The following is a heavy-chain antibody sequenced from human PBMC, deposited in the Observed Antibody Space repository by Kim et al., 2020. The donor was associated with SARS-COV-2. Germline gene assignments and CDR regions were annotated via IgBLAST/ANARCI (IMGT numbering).Heavy chain of an antibody. CDR3: ARAHYYDSSGDFDF. J-gene: IGHJ4*02. V-gene: IGHV3-7*01. D-gene: IGHD3-22*01. Sequence: DSVKGRFTISRDNAKNSLYLQMNSLRAEDTAVYYCARAHYYDSSGDFDFWGQGTLVTVSS.